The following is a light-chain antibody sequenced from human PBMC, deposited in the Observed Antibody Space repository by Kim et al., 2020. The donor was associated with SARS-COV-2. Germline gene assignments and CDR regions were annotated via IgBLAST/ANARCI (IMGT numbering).Light chain of an antibody. CDR3: QQRVNWPLT. Sequence: LSPGESATLACRASQSVTNYLSWYQQKPGQAPTLLIYDATNRATGVPDRFSGSGFATDFTLSISSLEPEDFAVYYCQQRVNWPLTFGGGTKVDIK. J-gene: IGKJ4*01. V-gene: IGKV3-11*01. CDR2: DAT. CDR1: QSVTNY.